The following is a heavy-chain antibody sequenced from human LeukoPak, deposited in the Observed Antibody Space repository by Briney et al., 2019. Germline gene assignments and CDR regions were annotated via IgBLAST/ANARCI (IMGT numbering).Heavy chain of an antibody. V-gene: IGHV4-38-2*01. J-gene: IGHJ5*01. CDR1: VDSIISGHQ. Sequence: SETLPLTCGLSVDSIISGHQWDWLRQPPGKGLEWVASVHRSGSTYYNPSLKTRAIISADTSDNHFSLSLTSVTAADTAVYYCERQGFYTTTWFASWGPGFMVTVTS. CDR3: ERQGFYTTTWFAS. D-gene: IGHD2-2*02. CDR2: VHRSGST.